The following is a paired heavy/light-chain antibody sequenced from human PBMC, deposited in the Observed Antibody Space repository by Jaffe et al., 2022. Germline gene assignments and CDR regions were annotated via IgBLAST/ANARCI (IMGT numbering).Heavy chain of an antibody. CDR3: ARASKEYCSGGSCPNSRYYYYYYMDV. J-gene: IGHJ6*03. Sequence: QVQLVESGGGLVKPGGSLRLSCAASGFTFSDYYMSWIRQAPGKGLEWVSYISSSGSTIYYADSVKGRFTISRDNAKNSLYLQMNSLRAEDTAVYYCARASKEYCSGGSCPNSRYYYYYYMDVWGKGTTVTVSS. CDR2: ISSSGSTI. V-gene: IGHV3-11*01. D-gene: IGHD2-15*01. CDR1: GFTFSDYY.
Light chain of an antibody. CDR1: QGISNY. V-gene: IGKV1-17*03. CDR3: LQHNSYPWT. Sequence: DIQMTQSPSAMSASVGDRVTITCRASQGISNYLAWFQQKPGKVPKRLIYASSSLQSGVPSRFSGSGSGTEFTLTISSLQPEDFATYYCLQHNSYPWTFGQGTKVEIK. J-gene: IGKJ1*01. CDR2: ASS.